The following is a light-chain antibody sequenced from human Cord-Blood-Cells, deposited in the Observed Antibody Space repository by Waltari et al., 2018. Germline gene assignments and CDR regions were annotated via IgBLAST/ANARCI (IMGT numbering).Light chain of an antibody. Sequence: DIQMTQSPSPLSASVADRVTITCRASQSISSWLAWYQQKPGKAPKLLIYKASSLESGVPSRFSGSGSGTEFTLTISSLQPDDFATYYCQQYNSYPLTFGGGTKVEIK. J-gene: IGKJ4*01. CDR3: QQYNSYPLT. CDR2: KAS. CDR1: QSISSW. V-gene: IGKV1-5*03.